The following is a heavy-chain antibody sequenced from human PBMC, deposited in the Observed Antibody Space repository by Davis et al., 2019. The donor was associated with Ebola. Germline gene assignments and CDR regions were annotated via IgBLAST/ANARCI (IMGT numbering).Heavy chain of an antibody. CDR2: INPNSGGT. CDR3: ARDRSGSPDAFDI. D-gene: IGHD1-26*01. J-gene: IGHJ3*02. Sequence: ASVKVSCKASGYTFSGYYMHWVRQAPGQGLEWMGWINPNSGGTKYAQKFQGWVTMTRDTSISTAYMELSRLRSDDTAVYYCARDRSGSPDAFDIWGQGTMVTVSS. V-gene: IGHV1-2*04. CDR1: GYTFSGYY.